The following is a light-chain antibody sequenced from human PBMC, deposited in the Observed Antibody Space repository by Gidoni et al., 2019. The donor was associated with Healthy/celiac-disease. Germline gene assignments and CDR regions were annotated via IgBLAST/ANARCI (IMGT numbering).Light chain of an antibody. CDR1: QSISSY. V-gene: IGKV1-39*01. J-gene: IGKJ3*01. CDR2: AAS. CDR3: QQSYSTPFT. Sequence: DTQMTQSPSSLSASVGDRVTITCRASQSISSYLNWYQQKPGKAPKLLIYAASSLQSGVPSRFSGSGSGTDFTLTISSLQPEDFATYYCQQSYSTPFTFGHXTKVDIK.